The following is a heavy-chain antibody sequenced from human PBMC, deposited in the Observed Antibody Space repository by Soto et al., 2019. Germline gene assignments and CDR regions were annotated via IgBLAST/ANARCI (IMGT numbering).Heavy chain of an antibody. D-gene: IGHD3-10*01. CDR1: GFTFTNYG. Sequence: GGSLRLSCAASGFTFTNYGFHWVRQAPGKGLEWVAMIWYDGTNEYYADSVTGRFGISRDNSKNTVYLQMNSLRVDDTAIYYCARDTTRFGYYALDVWGQGTTVTVSS. CDR2: IWYDGTNE. J-gene: IGHJ6*02. V-gene: IGHV3-33*01. CDR3: ARDTTRFGYYALDV.